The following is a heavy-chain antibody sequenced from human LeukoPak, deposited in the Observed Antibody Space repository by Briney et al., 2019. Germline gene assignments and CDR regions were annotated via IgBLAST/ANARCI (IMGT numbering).Heavy chain of an antibody. CDR3: ARSGGYCSSTSCYAFDY. Sequence: PGESLKISCKGSGYSFTSYWIGWVRQMPGKGLEWMGIIYPGDSDTRYSPSFQGQVTISADKSISTAYLQWSSLKASDTAIYYCARSGGYCSSTSCYAFDYWGQGTLVTVSS. CDR1: GYSFTSYW. CDR2: IYPGDSDT. V-gene: IGHV5-51*01. D-gene: IGHD2-2*03. J-gene: IGHJ4*02.